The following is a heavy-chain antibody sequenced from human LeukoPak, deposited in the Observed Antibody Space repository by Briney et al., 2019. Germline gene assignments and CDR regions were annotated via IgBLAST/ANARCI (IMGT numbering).Heavy chain of an antibody. J-gene: IGHJ4*02. V-gene: IGHV4-34*01. CDR3: AIGRYEYYYDSRRRPYFDY. CDR1: GGSFSGYY. Sequence: PSETLSLTCAVYGGSFSGYYWSWIRQPPGKGLEWIGEINHSGSTNYNPSLKSRVTISVDTSKNQFSLKLSSVTAADTAVYYCAIGRYEYYYDSRRRPYFDYWGQGTLVTVSS. D-gene: IGHD3-22*01. CDR2: INHSGST.